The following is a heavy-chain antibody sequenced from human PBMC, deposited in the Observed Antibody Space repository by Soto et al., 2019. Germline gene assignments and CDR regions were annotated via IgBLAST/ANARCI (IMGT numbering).Heavy chain of an antibody. J-gene: IGHJ4*02. Sequence: PSETLSLTCTVSGGSISSYYWSWIRQPPGKGLEWIGYIYFSGSTNYNPSLKSRVTISVDTSKNQFSLKLSSVTAADTAVYYCARVGGMYYFDSDAGFQNWGQGTQVTVSS. CDR1: GGSISSYY. V-gene: IGHV4-59*01. D-gene: IGHD2-8*01. CDR2: IYFSGST. CDR3: ARVGGMYYFDSDAGFQN.